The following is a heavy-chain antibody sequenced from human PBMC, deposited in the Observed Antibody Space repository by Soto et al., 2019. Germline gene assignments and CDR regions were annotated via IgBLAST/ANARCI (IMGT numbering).Heavy chain of an antibody. J-gene: IGHJ6*03. CDR1: GFTFSDSA. Sequence: EVQLLESGGGLAQPGGSLRLSCAASGFTFSDSALSWVRQGTGKGLEWVSSVTVSGDTSYYADSVESRFTISRDNSKNTLYLQMNSLRADDTAVYYCAKHGCSYPACYPYYYYVDVWGEGATVTVSS. V-gene: IGHV3-23*01. CDR2: VTVSGDTS. CDR3: AKHGCSYPACYPYYYYVDV. D-gene: IGHD2-15*01.